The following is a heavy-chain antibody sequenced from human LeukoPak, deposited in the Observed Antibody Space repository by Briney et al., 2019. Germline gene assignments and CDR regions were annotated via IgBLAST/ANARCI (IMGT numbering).Heavy chain of an antibody. Sequence: SETLSLTCTVSGGSITNYYWNWIRQSPGKGLEWIGYIYFSGSTSYNPSLKSRVSISVDTSKDQFSLKLRSVTAADTAVYFCARGHRTWYSNNWFDPWGQGTLVTVSS. CDR1: GGSITNYY. CDR2: IYFSGST. CDR3: ARGHRTWYSNNWFDP. V-gene: IGHV4-59*01. J-gene: IGHJ5*02. D-gene: IGHD4-11*01.